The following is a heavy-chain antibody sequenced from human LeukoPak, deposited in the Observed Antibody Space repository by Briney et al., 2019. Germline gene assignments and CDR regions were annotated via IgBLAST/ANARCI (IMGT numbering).Heavy chain of an antibody. J-gene: IGHJ4*02. D-gene: IGHD1-26*01. CDR3: ARSATGATDSFDY. CDR2: IYYSGST. CDR1: STYW. Sequence: STYWMLWVRQPPGKGLEWIGSIYYSGSTYYNPSLKSRVTISVDTSKNQFSLKLSSVTAADTAVYYCARSATGATDSFDYWGQGTLVTVSS. V-gene: IGHV4-39*01.